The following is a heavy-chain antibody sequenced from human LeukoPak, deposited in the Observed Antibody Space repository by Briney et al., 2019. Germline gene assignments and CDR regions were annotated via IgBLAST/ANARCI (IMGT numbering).Heavy chain of an antibody. V-gene: IGHV3-23*01. CDR2: ISGSGGST. CDR1: GFTFSSYA. Sequence: GGSLRLSCAAPGFTFSSYAMSWVRQAPGKGLEWVSAISGSGGSTYYADSVKGRFTISRDNSKNTLYLQMNSLRAEDTAVYYCAKVSMRGMAARHLDYWGQGTLVTVSS. J-gene: IGHJ4*02. D-gene: IGHD6-6*01. CDR3: AKVSMRGMAARHLDY.